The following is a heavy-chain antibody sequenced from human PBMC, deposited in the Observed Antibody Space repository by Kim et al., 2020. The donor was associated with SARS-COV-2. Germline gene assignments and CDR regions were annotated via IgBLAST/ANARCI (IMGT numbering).Heavy chain of an antibody. CDR1: GYTFTGYY. CDR3: ARDPMVRGGADWFDP. D-gene: IGHD3-10*01. CDR2: INPNSGGT. Sequence: ASVKVSCKASGYTFTGYYIHWVRQAPGQGLEWMGRINPNSGGTKYAQNFQDRVTMTAGTSIGTAYMELSRLRSDDTAVYYCARDPMVRGGADWFDPWGQGTLVTVSS. J-gene: IGHJ5*02. V-gene: IGHV1-2*06.